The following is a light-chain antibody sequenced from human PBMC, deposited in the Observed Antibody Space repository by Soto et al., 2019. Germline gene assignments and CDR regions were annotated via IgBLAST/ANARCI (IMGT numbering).Light chain of an antibody. CDR2: HAS. J-gene: IGKJ2*01. V-gene: IGKV3-11*01. CDR1: QSVSSY. Sequence: EIGLTQSPATLSLSPGERATLSCRASQSVSSYLAWYQQKSGQAPRLLIYHASNRATGIPARFSGSGSGTDFTLTISGLEPEDSAIYYCQQRSNWPYTFGQGTKLEIK. CDR3: QQRSNWPYT.